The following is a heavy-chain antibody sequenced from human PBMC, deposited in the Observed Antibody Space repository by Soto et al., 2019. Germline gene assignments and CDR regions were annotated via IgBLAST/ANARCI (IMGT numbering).Heavy chain of an antibody. CDR3: ARGGHGQVGATGGMDV. CDR1: GGSISSGDYY. D-gene: IGHD1-26*01. J-gene: IGHJ6*02. V-gene: IGHV4-30-4*01. Sequence: QVQLQESGPGLVKPSQTLSLTCTVSGGSISSGDYYWSWIRQPPGKGLEWIGYIYYSGSTYYNPSLKSRVTISVDTSKNHFSLKRSSVIAATTAVNYCARGGHGQVGATGGMDVWGQGPRSPSP. CDR2: IYYSGST.